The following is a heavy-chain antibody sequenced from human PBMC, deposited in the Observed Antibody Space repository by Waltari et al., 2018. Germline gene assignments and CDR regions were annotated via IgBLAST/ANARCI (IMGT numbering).Heavy chain of an antibody. V-gene: IGHV4-39*01. CDR2: NSYNGAT. Sequence: QLQLQESGPGLVKPSETLSLSCSVSGGSIPSNRHYWGWIRQPPGQGLEWIGTNSYNGATYSSPSLRGRVTVSRDTSMNQLSLKLGSVTAADTAVYYCATYIGASIGTAAFDVWGQGTMVTVSS. D-gene: IGHD5-12*01. CDR1: GGSIPSNRHY. J-gene: IGHJ3*01. CDR3: ATYIGASIGTAAFDV.